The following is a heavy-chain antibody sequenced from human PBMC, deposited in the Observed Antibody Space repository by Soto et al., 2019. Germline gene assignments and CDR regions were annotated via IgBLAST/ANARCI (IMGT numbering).Heavy chain of an antibody. CDR1: GFTFSSYA. CDR3: AKSVPTPDIVATIDQGDAFDI. J-gene: IGHJ3*02. Sequence: GGSLRLSCAASGFTFSSYAMSWVRQAPGKGLEWVSAISGSGGSTYYAASVKGRFTISRDNSKNTLYLQMNSLRAEDKAVYYCAKSVPTPDIVATIDQGDAFDIWGQGTMVTVSS. CDR2: ISGSGGST. D-gene: IGHD5-12*01. V-gene: IGHV3-23*01.